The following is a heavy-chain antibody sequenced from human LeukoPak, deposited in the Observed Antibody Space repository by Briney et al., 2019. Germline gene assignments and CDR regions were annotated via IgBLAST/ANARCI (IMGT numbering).Heavy chain of an antibody. CDR1: GFTLSLYS. V-gene: IGHV3-21*03. CDR3: ARDASNIDFAPYFYYMDV. D-gene: IGHD3-3*01. CDR2: IGRSSQYI. Sequence: GGSLRLSCTASGFTLSLYSMHWVRQAPGKGLEWVSSIGRSSQYIYYGDSVRGRFTISRDNAKNSLYLDMNSPRAEDTAVYFCARDASNIDFAPYFYYMDVWGKGTTVTVSS. J-gene: IGHJ6*03.